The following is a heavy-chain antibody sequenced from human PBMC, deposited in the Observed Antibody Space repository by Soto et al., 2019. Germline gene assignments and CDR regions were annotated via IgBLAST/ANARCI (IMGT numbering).Heavy chain of an antibody. CDR1: GFTFSSYG. V-gene: IGHV3-30*18. D-gene: IGHD6-19*01. Sequence: GGSLRLSCAASGFTFSSYGMHWVRQAPGKGLEWVAVISYDGSNKYYADSVKGRFTISRDNSKNTLYLQMNSLRAEDTAVYYCAKSWEWLAPYYYYGMDVWGQGTTVTVSS. CDR3: AKSWEWLAPYYYYGMDV. J-gene: IGHJ6*02. CDR2: ISYDGSNK.